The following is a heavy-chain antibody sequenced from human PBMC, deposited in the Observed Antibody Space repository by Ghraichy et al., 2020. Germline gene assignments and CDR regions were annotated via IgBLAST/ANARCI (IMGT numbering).Heavy chain of an antibody. CDR3: ARDRYYYDSSGYYPYYYYGMDV. V-gene: IGHV4-4*07. D-gene: IGHD3-22*01. CDR1: GGSISSHY. Sequence: SETLSLTCTVSGGSISSHYWSWIRQPAGKGLEWIGRIYTSGSTNYNPSLKSRVTMSVDTSKNQFSLKLSSVTAADTAVYYCARDRYYYDSSGYYPYYYYGMDVWGQGTTVTVSS. CDR2: IYTSGST. J-gene: IGHJ6*02.